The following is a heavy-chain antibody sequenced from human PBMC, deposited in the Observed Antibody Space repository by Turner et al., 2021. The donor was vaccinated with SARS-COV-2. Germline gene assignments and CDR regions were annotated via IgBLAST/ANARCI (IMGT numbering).Heavy chain of an antibody. CDR2: IKWNSGSI. CDR3: AKGAGDCSGDVVDY. J-gene: IGHJ4*02. CDR1: GFTFDNFS. V-gene: IGHV3-9*01. D-gene: IGHD6-25*01. Sequence: EVQRAEAGGGWVLPVSCLRLSCAVSGFTFDNFSMHWVRQAPGKGVEWVVGIKWNSGSISYANYVKGRITISSDNAKNAMYMQMISLRAEDTAVYYCAKGAGDCSGDVVDYWGQGTLVTVSS.